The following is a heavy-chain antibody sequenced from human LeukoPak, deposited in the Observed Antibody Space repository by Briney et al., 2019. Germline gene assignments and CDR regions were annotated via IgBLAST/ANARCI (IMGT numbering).Heavy chain of an antibody. D-gene: IGHD3-10*01. CDR2: ISYDGSNK. CDR3: ARSGAGGAFDM. J-gene: IGHJ3*02. V-gene: IGHV3-30*04. Sequence: PGGSLRLSCAASGFTFSSYAMHWVRQAPGKGLEWVAVISYDGSNKYYADSVKGRFTISRDNSKNTLYLQMNSLRAEDTAVYYCARSGAGGAFDMWGRGTMVTVSS. CDR1: GFTFSSYA.